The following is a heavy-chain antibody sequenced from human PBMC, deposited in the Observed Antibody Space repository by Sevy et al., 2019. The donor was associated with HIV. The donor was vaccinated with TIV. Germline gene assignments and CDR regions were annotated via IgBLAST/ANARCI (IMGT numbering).Heavy chain of an antibody. Sequence: ASVKVSCKASGGTFSSYAISWVRQAPGQGLEWMGGIIPIFGIANYAQKFQGRVTITADESTSTAYMELSSLRSEDTAVYYCARAKDPYGSGSYYNFDYWGQGTLVTVSS. CDR2: IIPIFGIA. J-gene: IGHJ4*02. D-gene: IGHD3-10*01. CDR3: ARAKDPYGSGSYYNFDY. V-gene: IGHV1-69*13. CDR1: GGTFSSYA.